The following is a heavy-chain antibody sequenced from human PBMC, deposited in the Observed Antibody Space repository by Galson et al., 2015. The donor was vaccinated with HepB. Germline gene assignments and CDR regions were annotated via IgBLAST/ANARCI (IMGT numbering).Heavy chain of an antibody. J-gene: IGHJ4*02. CDR1: GFTFSSYA. CDR2: ISGSGGST. D-gene: IGHD4-11*01. V-gene: IGHV3-23*01. Sequence: SLRLSCAASGFTFSSYAMSWVRQAPGKGLEWVSAISGSGGSTYYADSVKGRFTISRDNSKNTLYLQMNSLRAEDTAVYYCAKDSQHGSLYSNYGALDYWGQGTLVTVSS. CDR3: AKDSQHGSLYSNYGALDY.